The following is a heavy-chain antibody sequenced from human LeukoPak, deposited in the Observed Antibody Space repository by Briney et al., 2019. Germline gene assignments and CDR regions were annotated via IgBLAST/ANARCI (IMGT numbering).Heavy chain of an antibody. J-gene: IGHJ4*02. D-gene: IGHD4-11*01. CDR3: ARDPDYSNPNY. Sequence: GGSLRLSCAASGFTFSSYSMNWVRQAPGKGLEWVSSSTSSGYIYYADSVKGRFTISRDNAKNSLYLQMNSLRAEDTAVYYCARDPDYSNPNYWGQGTLVTVSS. V-gene: IGHV3-21*01. CDR2: STSSGYI. CDR1: GFTFSSYS.